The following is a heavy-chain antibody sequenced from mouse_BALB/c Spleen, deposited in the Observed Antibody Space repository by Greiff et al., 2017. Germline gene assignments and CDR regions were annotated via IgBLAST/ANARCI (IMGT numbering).Heavy chain of an antibody. Sequence: EVMLVESGGGLVQPGGSRKLSCAASGFTFSSFGMHWVRQAPEKGLEWVAYISSGSSTIYYADTVKGRFTISRDNPKNTLFLQMTSLRSEDTAMYYCARSGYGNHYAMDYWGQGTSVTVSS. D-gene: IGHD2-10*02. V-gene: IGHV5-17*02. CDR3: ARSGYGNHYAMDY. J-gene: IGHJ4*01. CDR2: ISSGSSTI. CDR1: GFTFSSFG.